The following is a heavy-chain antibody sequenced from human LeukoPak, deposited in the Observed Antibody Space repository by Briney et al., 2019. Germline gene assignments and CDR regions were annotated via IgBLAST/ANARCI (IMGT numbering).Heavy chain of an antibody. CDR3: ARGMGPFDAFDI. CDR2: IYLSGST. D-gene: IGHD2-8*01. Sequence: SETLSLTCTVSGGSIRTSSYYWGWIRQPPGKGLEWIGSIYLSGSTYYNPSLKSRVTISVDTSKNQFSLKLSSVTAADTAVYYCARGMGPFDAFDIWGQGTMVTVSS. J-gene: IGHJ3*02. V-gene: IGHV4-39*07. CDR1: GGSIRTSSYY.